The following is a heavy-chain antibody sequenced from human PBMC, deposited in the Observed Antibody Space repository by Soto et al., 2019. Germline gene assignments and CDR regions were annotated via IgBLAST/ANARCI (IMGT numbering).Heavy chain of an antibody. D-gene: IGHD2-2*01. Sequence: WPMRLPCAASGFTFSSSGMHWVRQAPGKGLEWVAVIWYDGSNKYYADSVKGRFTISRDNSKNTLYLQMNSLRAEDTAVYYCARGRYQLLLDAFDIWGQGIMVTVS. CDR1: GFTFSSSG. CDR2: IWYDGSNK. J-gene: IGHJ3*02. CDR3: ARGRYQLLLDAFDI. V-gene: IGHV3-33*01.